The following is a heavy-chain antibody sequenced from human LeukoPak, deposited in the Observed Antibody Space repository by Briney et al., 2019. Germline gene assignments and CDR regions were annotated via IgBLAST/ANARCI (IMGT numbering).Heavy chain of an antibody. D-gene: IGHD3-3*01. CDR1: GYTFTGYY. Sequence: ASVEVSCKASGYTFTGYYMHWVRQAPGQGLEWMGWINPNSGGTNYAQKFQGRVTMTRDTSISTAYMELSRLRSDDTAVYYCARVATEGITSHLIWFDPWGQGTLVTVSS. CDR2: INPNSGGT. J-gene: IGHJ5*02. CDR3: ARVATEGITSHLIWFDP. V-gene: IGHV1-2*02.